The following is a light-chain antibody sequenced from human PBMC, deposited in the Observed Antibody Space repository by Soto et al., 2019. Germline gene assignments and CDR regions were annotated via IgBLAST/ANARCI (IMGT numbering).Light chain of an antibody. CDR3: QQYASYYPT. V-gene: IGKV1-5*03. CDR1: QSISSY. CDR2: KAS. Sequence: DIQMTQSPSTLSASVGDRVTITCRASQSISSYLAWYQQKPGKAPKLLIYKASSLESGVPSRFSGSGSGTEFTLTISSLRPEYFATYYCQQYASYYPTFGQGTNLEIK. J-gene: IGKJ2*01.